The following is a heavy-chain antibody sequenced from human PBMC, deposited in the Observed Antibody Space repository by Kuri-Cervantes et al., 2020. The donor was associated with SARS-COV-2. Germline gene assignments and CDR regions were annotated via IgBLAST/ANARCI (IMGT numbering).Heavy chain of an antibody. D-gene: IGHD1-14*01. Sequence: ESLKISCTVSGGSISSYYWSWIRQPPEKGLEWIGYIYYSGSTNYNPSLMSRVTMSIDTSKNRFSLNLSSVTAADTAVYFCAGHDHADFYEYWGQGVLVTVSS. V-gene: IGHV4-59*08. J-gene: IGHJ4*02. CDR2: IYYSGST. CDR1: GGSISSYY. CDR3: AGHDHADFYEY.